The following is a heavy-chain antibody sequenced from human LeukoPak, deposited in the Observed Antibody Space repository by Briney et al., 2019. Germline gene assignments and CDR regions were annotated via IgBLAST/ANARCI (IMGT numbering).Heavy chain of an antibody. CDR2: ISAYNGNT. CDR1: RYDIVRQG. Sequence: ASVKVSCNASRYDIVRQGIRWVRQAPGQGLEWMGWISAYNGNTNYAQKLQGRVTMTTDTSTSTAYMELRSLRSDDTAVYYCARAPFDYWGQGTLVTVSS. J-gene: IGHJ4*02. CDR3: ARAPFDY. V-gene: IGHV1-18*01.